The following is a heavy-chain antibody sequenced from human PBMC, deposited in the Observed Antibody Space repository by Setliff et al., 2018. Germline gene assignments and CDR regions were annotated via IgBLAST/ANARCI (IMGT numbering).Heavy chain of an antibody. D-gene: IGHD3-3*01. J-gene: IGHJ4*02. CDR1: GFSFSSYS. V-gene: IGHV3-48*01. CDR2: ISGSSSPI. CDR3: AKVGIFGGGYFDF. Sequence: GGSLRLSCAASGFSFSSYSMNWVRQAPGKGLEWVSYISGSSSPIYYADSVKGRFTISRDNAKNSLYLQMNSLRAEDTAVYYCAKVGIFGGGYFDFWGQGTLVTVSS.